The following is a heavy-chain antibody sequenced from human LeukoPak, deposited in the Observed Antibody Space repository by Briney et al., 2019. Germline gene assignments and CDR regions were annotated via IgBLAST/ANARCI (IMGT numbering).Heavy chain of an antibody. J-gene: IGHJ4*02. CDR1: GGSFSGYY. D-gene: IGHD4-17*01. Sequence: SETLSLTCAVYGGSFSGYYWSWIRQPPGKGLEWIGEINHSGSTKYNPSLKSRVTISVDTFTNQFSLKMNSVTASDTAVYYCARDSHYGDFEFDYWGQGTLVTVSS. CDR2: INHSGST. V-gene: IGHV4-34*01. CDR3: ARDSHYGDFEFDY.